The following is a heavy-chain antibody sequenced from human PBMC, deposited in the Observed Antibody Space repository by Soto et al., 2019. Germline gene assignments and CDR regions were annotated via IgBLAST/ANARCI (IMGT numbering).Heavy chain of an antibody. CDR3: IKASTGTGGGGYR. CDR2: ISSDGRNT. J-gene: IGHJ5*02. CDR1: GFAFSSYW. Sequence: EVQLVESGGGLVQPGGSLRLSCAASGFAFSSYWMQWVRQPPGKGPVWVSRISSDGRNTTYADPVKGRFTISRDNAKNTLHLQMTSLTDDDTAVYYCIKASTGTGGGGYRWGQGTLVTVSS. V-gene: IGHV3-74*03. D-gene: IGHD2-8*02.